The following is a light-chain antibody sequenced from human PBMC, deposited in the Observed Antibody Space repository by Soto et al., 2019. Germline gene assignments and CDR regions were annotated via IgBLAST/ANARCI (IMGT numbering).Light chain of an antibody. V-gene: IGKV1-39*01. Sequence: IEVTHSPSSLAASLGDRVTITCRASQTIGTYVNWYRQKSGAAPELLIYDASTLQSGVPSRFRGGASGTDFTLTISSLQLDDFATYYCQQSYNTPLTFGHWTKVEIX. CDR2: DAS. J-gene: IGKJ1*01. CDR1: QTIGTY. CDR3: QQSYNTPLT.